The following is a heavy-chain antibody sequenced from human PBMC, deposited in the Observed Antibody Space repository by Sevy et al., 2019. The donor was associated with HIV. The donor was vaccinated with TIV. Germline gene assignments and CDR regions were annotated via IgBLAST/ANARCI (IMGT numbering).Heavy chain of an antibody. Sequence: GGSLRLSCAASGFSFSSYAMSWVSQAPGKGLEWVSAISGSGGSTYYADSVKGRFTISRDNSKNTLYLQMNSLRAEDTAVYYCAKDRPEDYYYYYGMDVWGQGTTVTVSS. CDR2: ISGSGGST. CDR1: GFSFSSYA. CDR3: AKDRPEDYYYYYGMDV. J-gene: IGHJ6*02. V-gene: IGHV3-23*01.